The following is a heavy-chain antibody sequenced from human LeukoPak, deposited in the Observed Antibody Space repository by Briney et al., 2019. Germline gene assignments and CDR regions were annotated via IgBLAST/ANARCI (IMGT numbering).Heavy chain of an antibody. V-gene: IGHV4-39*07. CDR3: ARGGTLMAMVN. Sequence: SETLSLTCSVSGVSVSSGGYYWGWLRQPPGKGLEWIGTIYYSGSTYYDPSLKSRVTISVDTPKNQFSLNLNSVTAADTAVYYCARGGTLMAMVNWGQGTLVTVSS. CDR2: IYYSGST. CDR1: GVSVSSGGYY. J-gene: IGHJ4*02. D-gene: IGHD4/OR15-4a*01.